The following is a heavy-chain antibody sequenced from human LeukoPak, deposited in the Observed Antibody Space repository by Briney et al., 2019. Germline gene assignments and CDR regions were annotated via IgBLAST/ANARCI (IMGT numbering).Heavy chain of an antibody. CDR1: GDSISGYY. D-gene: IGHD3-10*01. CDR2: ISDSGST. J-gene: IGHJ4*02. Sequence: PSGTLSLTCTVSGDSISGYYWSWIRQPPGRGLEWIGYISDSGSTNYNPSLKSRVTISVDTSKNQVSLNLSSVTAADTAVYYCARHRRRYYGSGTYDFDYWGQGTLVTVSS. V-gene: IGHV4-59*08. CDR3: ARHRRRYYGSGTYDFDY.